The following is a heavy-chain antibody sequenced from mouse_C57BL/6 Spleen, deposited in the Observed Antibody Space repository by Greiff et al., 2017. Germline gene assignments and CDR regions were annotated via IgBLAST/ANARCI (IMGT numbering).Heavy chain of an antibody. D-gene: IGHD2-5*01. V-gene: IGHV3-6*01. Sequence: EVKLQESGPGLVKPSQSLSLTCSVTGYSITSGYYWNWIRQFPGNKLEWMGYISYDGSNNYNPSLKNRISITRDTSKNQFFLKLNSVTTEDTATYYCASYSTRYWGQGTTLTVSS. J-gene: IGHJ2*01. CDR1: GYSITSGYY. CDR2: ISYDGSN. CDR3: ASYSTRY.